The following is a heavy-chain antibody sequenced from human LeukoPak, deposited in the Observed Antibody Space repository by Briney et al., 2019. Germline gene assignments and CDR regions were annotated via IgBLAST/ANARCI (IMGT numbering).Heavy chain of an antibody. CDR2: INPNSGGT. J-gene: IGHJ4*02. V-gene: IGHV1-2*02. D-gene: IGHD6-19*01. CDR3: AGGASGWYSYDFGVYYFDY. CDR1: GYTFTGYY. Sequence: ASVKVSCKASGYTFTGYYMHWVRQAPGQGLEWMGWINPNSGGTNYAQKFQGRVTMTRDTSISTAYMELSRLRSDDTAVYYCAGGASGWYSYDFGVYYFDYWGQGTLVTVSS.